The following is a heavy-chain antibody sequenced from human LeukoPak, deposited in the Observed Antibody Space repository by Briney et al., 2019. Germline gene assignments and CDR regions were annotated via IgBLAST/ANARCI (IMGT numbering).Heavy chain of an antibody. J-gene: IGHJ5*02. CDR2: IYYSGST. D-gene: IGHD1-26*01. CDR1: GGSISSYY. V-gene: IGHV4-59*08. Sequence: PSETLSLTCTDHGGSISSYYWSWIRQPPGKGLEWNGYIYYSGSTNYNPSLKSRVTISDDTSKNQFSLKLSSVTAADTAVYYCARQRRGSRLGDWFGPWGQGTLVTVSS. CDR3: ARQRRGSRLGDWFGP.